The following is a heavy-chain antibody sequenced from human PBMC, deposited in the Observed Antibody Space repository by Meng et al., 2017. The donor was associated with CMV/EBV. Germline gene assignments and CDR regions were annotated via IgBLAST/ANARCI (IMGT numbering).Heavy chain of an antibody. D-gene: IGHD3-3*01. CDR1: DYY. V-gene: IGHV1-69-2*01. Sequence: DYYMHWVQQAPGKGLEWMGLVDPEDGETIYAEKFQGRVTITADTSTDTAYMELSSLRSEDTAVYYCATDLSRSTHYDFWSGYHVSSPDYWGQGTLVTVSS. J-gene: IGHJ4*02. CDR2: VDPEDGET. CDR3: ATDLSRSTHYDFWSGYHVSSPDY.